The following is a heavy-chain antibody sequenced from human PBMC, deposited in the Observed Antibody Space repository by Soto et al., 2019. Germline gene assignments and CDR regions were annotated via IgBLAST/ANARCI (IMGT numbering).Heavy chain of an antibody. CDR2: INPNSGGT. J-gene: IGHJ1*01. V-gene: IGHV1-2*04. Sequence: QVQLVQSGAEVKKPGASVKVSCKASGYTFTGYYMHWVRQAPGQGLEWMGWINPNSGGTNYAQKFQGWVTMTRDTXIXTXXMELSRLRSDDTAVYYCARDFVNIAAAGAPEYFQHWGQGTLVTVSS. CDR1: GYTFTGYY. D-gene: IGHD6-13*01. CDR3: ARDFVNIAAAGAPEYFQH.